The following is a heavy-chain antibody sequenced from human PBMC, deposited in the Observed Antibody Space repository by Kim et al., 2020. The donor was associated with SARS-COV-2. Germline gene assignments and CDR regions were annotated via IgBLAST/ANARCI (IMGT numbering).Heavy chain of an antibody. J-gene: IGHJ4*02. CDR2: IDAEGTGT. V-gene: IGHV3-74*01. Sequence: GGSLRLSCVASGFTFSNYWMHWVRQTAGKGLEWVSRIDAEGTGTSYTDSVKGRFTVSRDNARNTVYLQMNSLRDEDTAVYYCGSVFEYWGQGILVTGSS. CDR3: GSVFEY. CDR1: GFTFSNYW. D-gene: IGHD3-10*01.